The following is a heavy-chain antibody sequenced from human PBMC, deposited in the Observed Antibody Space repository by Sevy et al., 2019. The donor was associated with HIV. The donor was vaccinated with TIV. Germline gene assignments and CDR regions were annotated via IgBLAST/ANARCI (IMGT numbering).Heavy chain of an antibody. CDR3: AGPSHGAHDAFDI. D-gene: IGHD4-17*01. CDR2: IIPIFGTA. CDR1: GGTFSSYA. V-gene: IGHV1-69*13. J-gene: IGHJ3*02. Sequence: ASVKVSCKASGGTFSSYAISWVRQAPGQGLEWMGRIIPIFGTANYAQKFQGRVTITADESTSTAYMELSSLRSEDMAVYYCAGPSHGAHDAFDIWGQGTMVTVSS.